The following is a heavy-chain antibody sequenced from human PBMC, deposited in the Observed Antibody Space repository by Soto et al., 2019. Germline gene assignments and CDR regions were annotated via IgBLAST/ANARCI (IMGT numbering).Heavy chain of an antibody. Sequence: ASVMLYFTASGGTFSSYAISWVLQAPGRGLEWMGWMNPYTGKTGNAQRFQGRVTMTRDTSISTAYMEVSSLRSEDTGVYYCVRRKERSGPNYFDAWGQGTLVTVSS. J-gene: IGHJ4*02. CDR3: VRRKERSGPNYFDA. D-gene: IGHD6-25*01. CDR2: MNPYTGKT. CDR1: GGTFSSYA. V-gene: IGHV1-8*02.